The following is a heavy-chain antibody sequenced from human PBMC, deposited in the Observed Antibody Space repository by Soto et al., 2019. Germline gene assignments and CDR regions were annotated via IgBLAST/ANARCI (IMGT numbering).Heavy chain of an antibody. CDR2: INHLGST. V-gene: IGHV4-34*01. CDR1: GGFLSGHY. Sequence: QVQLQQWGAGLLKPSETLSLTCAVYGGFLSGHYWSWLRQPPGKGLEWIGEINHLGSTDYNPSLRSRVTISVDTSKNQFSLRLTSVTAADTAVYYCASPQYNWNNPFVYLGQGTLVTVSS. D-gene: IGHD1-20*01. CDR3: ASPQYNWNNPFVY. J-gene: IGHJ4*02.